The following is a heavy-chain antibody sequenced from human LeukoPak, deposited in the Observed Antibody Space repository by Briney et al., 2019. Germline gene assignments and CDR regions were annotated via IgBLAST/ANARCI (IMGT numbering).Heavy chain of an antibody. V-gene: IGHV4-59*01. CDR3: ARDRTRSTRGAFDI. D-gene: IGHD1-1*01. CDR1: GDSISDYY. CDR2: FYNRGST. Sequence: SETLSLTCTVSGDSISDYYWSWIRQPPGRGLEWIGYFYNRGSTNYNPSLKSRVTISVDTSRNQFSLKLSSVTAADTAVYYCARDRTRSTRGAFDIWGQGTVVTVSS. J-gene: IGHJ3*02.